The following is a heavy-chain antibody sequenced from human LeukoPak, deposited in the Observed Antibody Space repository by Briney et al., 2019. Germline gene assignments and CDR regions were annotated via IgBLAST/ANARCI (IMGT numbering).Heavy chain of an antibody. CDR1: GYTFTSYG. CDR2: ISTYNGNT. Sequence: GASVKVPCKASGYTFTSYGVSWVRQAPGQGLEWMGWISTYNGNTTYAQRLQGRVILTTDTSTNTVYMELRSLRSDDTAIYYCVRDRTASSWFVYWGQGTLVTVSS. V-gene: IGHV1-18*01. D-gene: IGHD6-13*01. CDR3: VRDRTASSWFVY. J-gene: IGHJ5*01.